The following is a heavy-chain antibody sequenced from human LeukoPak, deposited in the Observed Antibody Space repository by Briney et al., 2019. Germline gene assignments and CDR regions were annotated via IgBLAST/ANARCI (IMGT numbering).Heavy chain of an antibody. Sequence: ASVKVSCKESGYTFTSYYMHWVRQAPGQGLEWMGIINPSGGSTSYAQKFQGRVTMTRDTSTSTVYMELSSLRSEDTAVYYCASPTNDYYDSSGYSLYIWGQGTMVTVSS. CDR2: INPSGGST. J-gene: IGHJ3*02. D-gene: IGHD3-22*01. CDR3: ASPTNDYYDSSGYSLYI. CDR1: GYTFTSYY. V-gene: IGHV1-46*01.